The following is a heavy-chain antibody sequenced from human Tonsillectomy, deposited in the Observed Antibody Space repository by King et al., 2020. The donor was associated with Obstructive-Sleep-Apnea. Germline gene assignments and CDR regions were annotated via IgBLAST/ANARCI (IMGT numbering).Heavy chain of an antibody. CDR3: ARDRGQRLLRFSFDI. CDR1: RFTFSSYA. V-gene: IGHV3-30*04. J-gene: IGHJ3*02. Sequence: QVQLVESGGGVVQPGRSLRLSCAASRFTFSSYAMHWVRQAPGKGLEWVAVISYDGGEKYHADSVKGRFTISRDNSKNTRYLQMNSLGAEDTAVYYCARDRGQRLLRFSFDIWGQGTMVTVSS. CDR2: ISYDGGEK. D-gene: IGHD6-25*01.